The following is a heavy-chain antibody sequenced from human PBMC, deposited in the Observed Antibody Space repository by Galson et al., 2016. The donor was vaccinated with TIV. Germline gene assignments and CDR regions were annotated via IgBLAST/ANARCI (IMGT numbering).Heavy chain of an antibody. CDR3: ARDMSLVVTIDHFAYYMDV. CDR2: IYCSGST. V-gene: IGHV4-61*08. D-gene: IGHD2-21*02. J-gene: IGHJ6*03. Sequence: ETLSLTCTVSGASISQGGYYWTWIRQSPGKGLEWIGYIYCSGSTNYNPSLKSRVTISRDTSNNRFSLKVSSVTAADTAVYYCARDMSLVVTIDHFAYYMDVWGKGTTVTVSS. CDR1: GASISQGGYY.